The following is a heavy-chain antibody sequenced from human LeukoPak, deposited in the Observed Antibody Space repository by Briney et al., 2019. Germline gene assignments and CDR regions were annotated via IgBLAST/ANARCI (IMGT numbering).Heavy chain of an antibody. Sequence: GGSLRLSCEASGFTISTYSLHWVRQAPGKGLEWVSGIYWGSNRIDYADSVKGRFTISRDNAKNSLYLQMNSLRVEDTALYYCTKDLSPGGADVWGQGTTVTVS. CDR3: TKDLSPGGADV. V-gene: IGHV3-9*01. CDR2: IYWGSNRI. D-gene: IGHD3-16*01. CDR1: GFTISTYS. J-gene: IGHJ6*02.